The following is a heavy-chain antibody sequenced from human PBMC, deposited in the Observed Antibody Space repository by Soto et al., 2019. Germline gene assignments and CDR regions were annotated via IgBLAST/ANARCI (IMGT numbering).Heavy chain of an antibody. D-gene: IGHD5-18*01. CDR2: IWYDGSNE. CDR1: GFTFSNDG. V-gene: IGHV3-33*01. Sequence: QVQLVESGGGVVQPGRSLRLSCAASGFTFSNDGMHWVRQAPGKGLEWVAVIWYDGSNEFYADSVKGRFIISRDKSINTLYLQMNSLRVEDTAVYYCARDRVRWIHGTDFDYWGQGTLVTVSS. J-gene: IGHJ4*02. CDR3: ARDRVRWIHGTDFDY.